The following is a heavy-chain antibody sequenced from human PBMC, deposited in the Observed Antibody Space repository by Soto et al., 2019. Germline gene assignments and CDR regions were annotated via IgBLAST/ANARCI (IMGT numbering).Heavy chain of an antibody. CDR1: GFTCSSYA. J-gene: IGHJ4*02. CDR2: ISGSGGST. V-gene: IGHV3-23*01. CDR3: AKASGWFGEFDY. Sequence: GGSLRLSCAASGFTCSSYAMSWVRQAPGKGLEWVSAISGSGGSTYYADSVKGRFTISRDNSKNTLYLQMNSLRAEDTAVYYCAKASGWFGEFDYWGQGTLVTVSS. D-gene: IGHD3-10*01.